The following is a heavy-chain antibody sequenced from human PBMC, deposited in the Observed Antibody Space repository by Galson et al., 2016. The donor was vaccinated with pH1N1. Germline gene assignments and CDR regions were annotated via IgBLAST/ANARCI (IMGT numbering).Heavy chain of an antibody. J-gene: IGHJ4*02. Sequence: TLSLTCSVSGDSISRGGFYSTWIRHPPGKGLEWVGYIYYSGLSSYNPSLKSRLTISVDKPKNQFSLRLTSLTVADTAVYFCAKGLNYWGQGALVTVSS. CDR2: IYYSGLS. V-gene: IGHV4-31*03. CDR3: AKGLNY. CDR1: GDSISRGGFY.